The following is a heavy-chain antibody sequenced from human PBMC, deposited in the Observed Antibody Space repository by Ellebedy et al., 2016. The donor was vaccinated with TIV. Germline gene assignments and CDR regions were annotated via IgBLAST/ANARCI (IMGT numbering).Heavy chain of an antibody. CDR2: ISAGGDNT. CDR1: GFTFSSFA. V-gene: IGHV3-23*01. J-gene: IGHJ4*02. D-gene: IGHD3-22*01. CDR3: TKGTSSGFNYDRVGSEY. Sequence: GGSLRLSCAASGFTFSSFAMHWVRQAPGKGLEWLSVISAGGDNTYHADSVKGRFTITRENSKNTLYLQMGRLKGEDTAVYYCTKGTSSGFNYDRVGSEYWGQGTLVTVSS.